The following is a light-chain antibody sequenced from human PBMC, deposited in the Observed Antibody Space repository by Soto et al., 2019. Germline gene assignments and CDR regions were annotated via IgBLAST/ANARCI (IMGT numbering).Light chain of an antibody. CDR3: QQYGSSPWT. J-gene: IGKJ1*01. CDR2: SAS. Sequence: EIVLTQSPGTLSLSPGERATLSCRASQSVSSSYLAWYQQKPGQAPRLLIYSASSRATGIPDRFSGSGSGTDFTLTISSLEPEDFAVYYCQQYGSSPWTFGQGTKVEIK. CDR1: QSVSSSY. V-gene: IGKV3-20*01.